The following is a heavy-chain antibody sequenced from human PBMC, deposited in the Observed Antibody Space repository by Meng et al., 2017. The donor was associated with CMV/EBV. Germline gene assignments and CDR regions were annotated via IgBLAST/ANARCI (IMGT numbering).Heavy chain of an antibody. Sequence: GSLRLSCTVSGGSVSSGSYYWSWIRQPPGKGLEWIGYIYYSGSTNYNPSLKSRVTISVDTSKNQFSLKLSSVTAADTAVYYCASGGDITFGVVIMSHYYYYGMDVWGQGTTVTVSS. V-gene: IGHV4-61*01. D-gene: IGHD3-3*01. J-gene: IGHJ6*02. CDR1: GGSVSSGSYY. CDR2: IYYSGST. CDR3: ASGGDITFGVVIMSHYYYYGMDV.